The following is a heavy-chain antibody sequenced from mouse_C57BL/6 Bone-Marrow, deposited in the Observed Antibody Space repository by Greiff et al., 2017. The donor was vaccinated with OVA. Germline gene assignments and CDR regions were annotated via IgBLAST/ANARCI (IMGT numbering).Heavy chain of an antibody. Sequence: VQLQQSGPELVKPGASVKISCKASGYAFSSSWMNWVKQRPGKGLEWIGRIYPGDGDTNYNGKFKGKATLTADQSSSTAYMQHSSLPAEYSAVYFCARHEVGYYASYFDYWGQGTTLTVSS. CDR3: ARHEVGYYASYFDY. V-gene: IGHV1-82*01. J-gene: IGHJ2*01. CDR1: GYAFSSSW. CDR2: IYPGDGDT. D-gene: IGHD2-3*01.